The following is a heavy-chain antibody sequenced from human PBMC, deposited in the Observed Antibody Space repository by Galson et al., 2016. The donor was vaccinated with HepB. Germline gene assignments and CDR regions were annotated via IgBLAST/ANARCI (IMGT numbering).Heavy chain of an antibody. CDR2: INAGIGNT. D-gene: IGHD1-26*01. V-gene: IGHV1-3*01. Sequence: SCKASGYSITNYAMHWVRQAPGQRLEWMGWINAGIGNTKYSQKFQGRVTITRDTSASTAYMELSSLRSEDTAVYYCARDPGGSSTRFDSWGQGTLVTVSS. CDR1: GYSITNYA. CDR3: ARDPGGSSTRFDS. J-gene: IGHJ4*02.